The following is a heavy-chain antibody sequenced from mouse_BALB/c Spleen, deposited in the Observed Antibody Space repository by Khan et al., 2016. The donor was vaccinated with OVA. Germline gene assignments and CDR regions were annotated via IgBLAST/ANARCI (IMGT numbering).Heavy chain of an antibody. CDR3: APGGTDCVSFAY. CDR1: GYTFTSYV. J-gene: IGHJ3*01. D-gene: IGHD1-1*02. V-gene: IGHV1S136*01. CDR2: IYPFNDDT. Sequence: VQLQQSGPELVKPGASVKMSCKASGYTFTSYVMHWVKQKPGLGLEWIGYIYPFNDDTKYNAKFKGKATLTSDKSSSTAYMELSSLTSEDSAVYYCAPGGTDCVSFAYWGQGTLVTVSA.